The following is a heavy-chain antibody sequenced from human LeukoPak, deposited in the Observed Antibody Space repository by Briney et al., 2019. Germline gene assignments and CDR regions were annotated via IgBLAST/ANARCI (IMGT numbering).Heavy chain of an antibody. CDR3: VKDRLGGIVGQLDH. CDR1: GFTFNSYG. CDR2: IRYDGSDK. J-gene: IGHJ4*02. D-gene: IGHD1-26*01. V-gene: IGHV3-30*02. Sequence: GGSLRLSCAASGFTFNSYGMHWVRQAPGKGLEWVAFIRYDGSDKNFADSVKGRFAISRDNSKNTLSLQMNSLRVGDSAVYYCVKDRLGGIVGQLDHWGQGTLVTVSS.